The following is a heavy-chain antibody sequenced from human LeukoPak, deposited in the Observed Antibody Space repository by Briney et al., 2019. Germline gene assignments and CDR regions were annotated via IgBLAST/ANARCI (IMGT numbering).Heavy chain of an antibody. Sequence: GGSLRLSCAASGFIFSTYGMHWVRQAPGKGLEWVAFIRNDGSDKYYAVSVKGRFTISRDNSKNTLYLQMNSLRAEDTALYYCGKDRGFGQFSWGNDYWGQGTLVTVSS. J-gene: IGHJ4*02. CDR2: IRNDGSDK. CDR3: GKDRGFGQFSWGNDY. CDR1: GFIFSTYG. V-gene: IGHV3-30*02. D-gene: IGHD3-10*01.